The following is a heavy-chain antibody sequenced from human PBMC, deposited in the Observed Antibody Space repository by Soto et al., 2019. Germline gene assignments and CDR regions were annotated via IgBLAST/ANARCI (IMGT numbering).Heavy chain of an antibody. D-gene: IGHD7-27*01. V-gene: IGHV3-48*01. Sequence: PGGSLRLSCATCGFILXDCAMNGVRQAPGKGLEWVSYISSSSSVIDYADSVKGRFTVSRDNARNSLYLQMNSLRAEDTAVYYCARDLSWGSNWYYYMDVWGKGTTVTVSS. CDR1: GFILXDCA. CDR2: ISSSSSVI. J-gene: IGHJ6*03. CDR3: ARDLSWGSNWYYYMDV.